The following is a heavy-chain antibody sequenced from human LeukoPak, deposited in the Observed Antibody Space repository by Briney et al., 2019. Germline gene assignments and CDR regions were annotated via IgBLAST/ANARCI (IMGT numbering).Heavy chain of an antibody. V-gene: IGHV3-21*01. J-gene: IGHJ6*03. CDR2: ISTSSSYI. CDR3: ARDYGGIPFYYYYYMDV. Sequence: PGGSLRLSCAASGFTFSDHYMDWVRQAPGKGLEWVSSISTSSSYIYYADSVKGRFTISRDNAKNSLYLQMNSLRAEDTAVYYCARDYGGIPFYYYYYMDVWGKGTTVTVSS. D-gene: IGHD4-23*01. CDR1: GFTFSDHY.